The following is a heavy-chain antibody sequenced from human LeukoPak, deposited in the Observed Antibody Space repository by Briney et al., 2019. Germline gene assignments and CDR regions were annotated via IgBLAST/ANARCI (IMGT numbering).Heavy chain of an antibody. CDR3: ARDLSATVVTTFDY. CDR2: ISYDGSNK. Sequence: PGGSLRLSCAASGFTFSSYAMHWVRQAPGKGLEWVAVISYDGSNKYYADSVKGRFTISRDNSKNTLYLQMNSLRAEDTAVYYCARDLSATVVTTFDYWGQGTLVTVSS. D-gene: IGHD4-23*01. CDR1: GFTFSSYA. J-gene: IGHJ4*02. V-gene: IGHV3-30-3*01.